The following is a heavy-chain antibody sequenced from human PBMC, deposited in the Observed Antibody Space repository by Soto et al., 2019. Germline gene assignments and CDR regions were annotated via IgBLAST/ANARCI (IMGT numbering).Heavy chain of an antibody. V-gene: IGHV4-59*01. CDR3: ARDLWGYCGTDCYPLDV. D-gene: IGHD2-21*02. J-gene: IGHJ6*02. Sequence: QVQLQESGPGLVKPSETLSLTCTVSGGTISRYYWSWIRQPPGKGLEWIGYMYNTGSTVYNPSFKRRVTISVDTPKNQFSLKLNSVTAADTVVYYCARDLWGYCGTDCYPLDVWGQGTTVTVSS. CDR2: MYNTGST. CDR1: GGTISRYY.